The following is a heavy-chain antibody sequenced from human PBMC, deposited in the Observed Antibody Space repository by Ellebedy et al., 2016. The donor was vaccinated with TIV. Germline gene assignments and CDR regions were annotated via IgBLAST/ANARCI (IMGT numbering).Heavy chain of an antibody. J-gene: IGHJ4*02. Sequence: GESLKISXAASGFTFSSYWMHWVRQAPGKGLVWVSRINSDGSSTSYADSVKGRFTISRDNAKNTLYLQMNSLRAEDTAVYYCARRGAYCGGDCYDYWGQGTLVTVSS. CDR2: INSDGSST. D-gene: IGHD2-21*02. CDR3: ARRGAYCGGDCYDY. V-gene: IGHV3-74*01. CDR1: GFTFSSYW.